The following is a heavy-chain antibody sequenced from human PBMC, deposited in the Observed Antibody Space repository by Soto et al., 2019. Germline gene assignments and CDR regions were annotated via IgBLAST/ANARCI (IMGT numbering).Heavy chain of an antibody. D-gene: IGHD2-2*01. CDR2: IIPSEDVT. CDR3: ARVGYCSGNSCPFDY. J-gene: IGHJ4*02. CDR1: GYTFTSYY. Sequence: ASVKVSCKASGYTFTSYYIPWVRQAPGQGLEWMGMIIPSEDVTNYAQKFQGRVTMTRDTSTSTVYMDLSSLRSEDTAMYYCARVGYCSGNSCPFDYWGRGTLVTVSS. V-gene: IGHV1-46*01.